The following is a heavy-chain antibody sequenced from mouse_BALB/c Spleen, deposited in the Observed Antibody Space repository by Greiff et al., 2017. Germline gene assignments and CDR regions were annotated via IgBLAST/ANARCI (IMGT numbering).Heavy chain of an antibody. Sequence: EVQVVESGGGLVKPGGSLKLSCAASGFTFSSYAMSWVRQTPEKRLEWVASISSGGSTYYPDSVKGRFTISRDNARNILYLQMSSLRSEDTAMYYCAREGNYYGGYFDVWGAGTTVTVSS. CDR2: ISSGGST. J-gene: IGHJ1*01. CDR1: GFTFSSYA. CDR3: AREGNYYGGYFDV. V-gene: IGHV5-6-5*01. D-gene: IGHD1-1*01.